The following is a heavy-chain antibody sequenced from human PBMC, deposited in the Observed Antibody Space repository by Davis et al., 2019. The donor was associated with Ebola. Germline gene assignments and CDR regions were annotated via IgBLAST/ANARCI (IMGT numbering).Heavy chain of an antibody. Sequence: MPSETLSLTCTASGGSISGYHWNWIRQPPGKGLEWIGYVHYTGSTNYNPPLKSRVTISVDTSKNQFSLKLTSVTAADTAVYYCAKLNDYSPFDSWGQGTLVTVSS. V-gene: IGHV4-59*08. D-gene: IGHD4-11*01. CDR1: GGSISGYH. J-gene: IGHJ4*02. CDR3: AKLNDYSPFDS. CDR2: VHYTGST.